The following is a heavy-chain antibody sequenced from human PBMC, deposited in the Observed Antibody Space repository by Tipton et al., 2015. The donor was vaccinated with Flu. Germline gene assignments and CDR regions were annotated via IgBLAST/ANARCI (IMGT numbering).Heavy chain of an antibody. Sequence: TLSLTCTVSGDSISSGTHYWSWIRQPAGKGLEWIGRIYTSGSTNYNPSLKARVTISVDTSKNQFSLKLSSVTAADTAVYYCARDDGDYGSESYHYYYGMDAWGQGSLVTVSS. CDR2: IYTSGST. D-gene: IGHD3-10*01. CDR1: GDSISSGTHY. J-gene: IGHJ6*02. CDR3: ARDDGDYGSESYHYYYGMDA. V-gene: IGHV4-61*02.